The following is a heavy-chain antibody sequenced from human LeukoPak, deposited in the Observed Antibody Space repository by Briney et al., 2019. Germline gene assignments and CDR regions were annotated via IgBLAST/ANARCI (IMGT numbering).Heavy chain of an antibody. D-gene: IGHD5/OR15-5a*01. J-gene: IGHJ6*02. V-gene: IGHV4-4*07. CDR1: GSSISSYY. Sequence: PSETLTLTFTVSGSSISSYYWSWIRQSAGKGLEWIGRINSSGTTNYNPSLQSRATMSVDTSKNHLSLNLSSVTAADTAVYYCARGDSTNQDGDYYGLDVWGQGTTVTVSS. CDR3: ARGDSTNQDGDYYGLDV. CDR2: INSSGTT.